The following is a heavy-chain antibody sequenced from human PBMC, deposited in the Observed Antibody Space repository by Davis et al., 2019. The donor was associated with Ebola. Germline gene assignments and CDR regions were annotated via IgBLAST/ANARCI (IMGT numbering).Heavy chain of an antibody. CDR3: AREAYCGGDCYSFYYYYGMDD. J-gene: IGHJ6*02. V-gene: IGHV1-18*01. D-gene: IGHD2-21*02. Sequence: ASVKVSCKASGYTFTSYGISWVRQAPGQGLEWMGWISAYNGNTNYAQKLQGRVTMTTDTSTSTAYMELRSLRSDDTAVYYCAREAYCGGDCYSFYYYYGMDDWGQGTTVTVSS. CDR2: ISAYNGNT. CDR1: GYTFTSYG.